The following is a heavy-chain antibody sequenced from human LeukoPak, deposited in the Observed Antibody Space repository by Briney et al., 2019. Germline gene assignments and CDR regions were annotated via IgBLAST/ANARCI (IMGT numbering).Heavy chain of an antibody. CDR3: ARLSFSRYSGYNYYYGMDV. Sequence: SGTLCLTCTASGGTISSYCWSWIRQPPGKGLEWIGYIYYSGSTNYNPSLKSRVTISVDTSKNQFSLKLSSVTAADTAVYYCARLSFSRYSGYNYYYGMDVWGQGTTVTVSS. V-gene: IGHV4-59*12. CDR2: IYYSGST. D-gene: IGHD5-12*01. J-gene: IGHJ6*02. CDR1: GGTISSYC.